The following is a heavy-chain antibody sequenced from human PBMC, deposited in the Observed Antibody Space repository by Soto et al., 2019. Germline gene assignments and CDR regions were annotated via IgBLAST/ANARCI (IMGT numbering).Heavy chain of an antibody. V-gene: IGHV3-23*01. Sequence: EVQLLESGGDLVQPGGSLRLSCAASGFTFNAYAMTWVRQAPGKGLEWVSAIGGSGGNRYYAASVKGRFTISRDNSKDTVDLQMSSLRGEDTAVYYCARVASDYINSVDHWGQGILVTVSS. CDR1: GFTFNAYA. CDR3: ARVASDYINSVDH. CDR2: IGGSGGNR. D-gene: IGHD4-4*01. J-gene: IGHJ4*02.